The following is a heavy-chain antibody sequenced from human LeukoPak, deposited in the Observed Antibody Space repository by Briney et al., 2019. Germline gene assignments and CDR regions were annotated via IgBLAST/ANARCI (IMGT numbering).Heavy chain of an antibody. J-gene: IGHJ4*02. CDR2: ISSLGSTI. Sequence: PXGSLRLSCAASGFTFSSYAMNWVRQAPGKGLEWVSYISSLGSTIYYADSVKGRFTISRDNAKNSLYLQMNSLRAEDTAVYYCARGEQEMATMSIDYWGQGTLVTLSS. D-gene: IGHD5-24*01. V-gene: IGHV3-48*01. CDR1: GFTFSSYA. CDR3: ARGEQEMATMSIDY.